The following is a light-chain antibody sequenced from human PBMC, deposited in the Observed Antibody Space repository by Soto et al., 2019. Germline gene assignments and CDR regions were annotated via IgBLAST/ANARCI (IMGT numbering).Light chain of an antibody. CDR2: KAS. CDR3: QQYNSPPYT. V-gene: IGKV1-5*03. CDR1: QSISSW. J-gene: IGKJ2*01. Sequence: DIQMTQSPSTLSASVGDRVTITCRASQSISSWLAWYQQKPGKAPKLLIYKASSLESGVPSRFSGSGSGTKFTLTISSLQPDDFATYYCQQYNSPPYTFGLGTKLEIK.